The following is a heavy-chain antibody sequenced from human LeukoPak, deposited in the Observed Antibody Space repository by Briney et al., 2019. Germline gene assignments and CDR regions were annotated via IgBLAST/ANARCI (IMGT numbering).Heavy chain of an antibody. V-gene: IGHV3-23*01. Sequence: GGSLRLSCAASGFTFPIFAMSWVRRAPGRGLEWVSAIRDDSRKIYYANSVKGRFTISRDNSRNTLFLQMNSLRAEDTAVYYCARTAESSRHAFDIWGQGTMVTVSS. D-gene: IGHD6-13*01. CDR2: IRDDSRKI. CDR1: GFTFPIFA. CDR3: ARTAESSRHAFDI. J-gene: IGHJ3*02.